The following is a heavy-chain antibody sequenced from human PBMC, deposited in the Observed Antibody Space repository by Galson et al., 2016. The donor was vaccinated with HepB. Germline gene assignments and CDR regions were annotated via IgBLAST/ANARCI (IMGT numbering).Heavy chain of an antibody. V-gene: IGHV4-39*01. CDR2: IYYSGSA. D-gene: IGHD6-13*01. Sequence: SETLSPTCSVSGGSITSSTSYWGWLRQPPGKGLEWFGSIYYSGSAHYNPSLKSRLTISLDTSKNQFSLRLNSVTAADSAVYYCARRGVAAAGRGRVFDYWGQGTLITVSS. CDR3: ARRGVAAAGRGRVFDY. CDR1: GGSITSSTSY. J-gene: IGHJ4*02.